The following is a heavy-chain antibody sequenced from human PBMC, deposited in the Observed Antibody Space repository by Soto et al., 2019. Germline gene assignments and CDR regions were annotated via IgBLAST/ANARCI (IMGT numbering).Heavy chain of an antibody. CDR2: IWYDGSNK. D-gene: IGHD3-3*01. V-gene: IGHV3-33*01. J-gene: IGHJ4*02. CDR1: GFTFSSYG. CDR3: ARDRSAKRWLQFLDY. Sequence: QVQLVESGGGVVQPGRSLRLSCAASGFTFSSYGMHWVRQAPGKGLEWVAVIWYDGSNKYYADSVKGRFTISRDDSKNTLYLQMNSLRAEDTAVYYCARDRSAKRWLQFLDYWGQGTLVTVSS.